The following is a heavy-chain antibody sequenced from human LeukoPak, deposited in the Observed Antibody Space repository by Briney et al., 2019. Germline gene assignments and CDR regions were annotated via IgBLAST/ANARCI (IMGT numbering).Heavy chain of an antibody. Sequence: SGPTLVNPTQTLTLTCTFSGFSLSTSGVGVGWIRQPPGKALEWLALIYWDDDKRYSPSLKSRLTITKDTSKNQVVLTMTNMDPVDTATYYCAHHPSFQPELYAPYYYYYMDVWGKGTTVTVSS. CDR2: IYWDDDK. CDR1: GFSLSTSGVG. V-gene: IGHV2-5*02. CDR3: AHHPSFQPELYAPYYYYYMDV. D-gene: IGHD1-14*01. J-gene: IGHJ6*03.